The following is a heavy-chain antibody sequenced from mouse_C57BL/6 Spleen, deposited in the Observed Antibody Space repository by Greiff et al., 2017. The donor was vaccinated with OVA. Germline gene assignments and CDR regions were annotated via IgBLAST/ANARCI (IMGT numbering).Heavy chain of an antibody. V-gene: IGHV1-81*01. CDR1: GYTFTSYG. CDR3: AGITTVVTTKYYFDY. J-gene: IGHJ2*01. D-gene: IGHD1-1*01. Sequence: QVQLQQSGAELARPGASVKLSCKASGYTFTSYGISWVKQRTGQGLEWIGEIYPRSGNTYYNEKFKGKATLTADKSSSAAYMELRSLTSEDSAVYFCAGITTVVTTKYYFDYWGQGTTLTVSS. CDR2: IYPRSGNT.